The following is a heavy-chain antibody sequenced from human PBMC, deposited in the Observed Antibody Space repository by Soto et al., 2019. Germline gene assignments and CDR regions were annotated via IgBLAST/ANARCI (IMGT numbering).Heavy chain of an antibody. Sequence: PSETLSLTCTVSGGSISSYYWSWIRQPPGKGLEWIGYIYYSGSTNYNPSLKSRVTISVDTSKNQFSLKLSSVTAADTAVYYCARVSSGWPYWYFDLWGRGTLVTVSS. CDR1: GGSISSYY. J-gene: IGHJ2*01. CDR2: IYYSGST. D-gene: IGHD6-19*01. V-gene: IGHV4-59*08. CDR3: ARVSSGWPYWYFDL.